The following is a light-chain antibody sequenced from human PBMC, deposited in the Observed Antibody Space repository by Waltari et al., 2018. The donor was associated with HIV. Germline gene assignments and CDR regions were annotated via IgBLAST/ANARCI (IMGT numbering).Light chain of an antibody. Sequence: SYVLTQPPSVSVAPGHTAELTCAGDNVGSKSLHWYQQRPGQAPVLVIYDDTDRPSGIPGRFIGSNSANTATLTISRVEVGDEADYFCQVWDSRSDHWVFGGGTKLTVL. CDR1: NVGSKS. J-gene: IGLJ3*02. CDR3: QVWDSRSDHWV. V-gene: IGLV3-21*02. CDR2: DDT.